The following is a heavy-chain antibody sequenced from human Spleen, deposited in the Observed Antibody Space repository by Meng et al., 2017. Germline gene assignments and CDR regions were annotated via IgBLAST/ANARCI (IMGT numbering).Heavy chain of an antibody. CDR1: GGSFSDYY. CDR3: AANRDGFDP. J-gene: IGHJ5*02. CDR2: INHSGST. Sequence: QVELQPWGAGLLKPSETLSLTCVVSGGSFSDYYWSWIRQPPGKGLEWIGEINHSGSTNYNPSLESRATISVDTSQNQFSLKLSSVTAADTAVYYCAANRDGFDPWGQGTLVTVSS. V-gene: IGHV4-34*01.